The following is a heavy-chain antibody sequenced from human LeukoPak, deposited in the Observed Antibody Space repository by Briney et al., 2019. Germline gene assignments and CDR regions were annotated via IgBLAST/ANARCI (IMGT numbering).Heavy chain of an antibody. CDR3: TTDTEDFYFDY. CDR2: IKSKTDGGTT. CDR1: GFSFNYAW. Sequence: GGSLRFSCAASGFSFNYAWMSWVRQAPGRGLEWVGRIKSKTDGGTTDYAAPVKGRFTISRDDSKNTVYLQMNSLKTEDTAVYYCTTDTEDFYFDYWGPGTQVTVSS. J-gene: IGHJ4*02. V-gene: IGHV3-15*01. D-gene: IGHD2-15*01.